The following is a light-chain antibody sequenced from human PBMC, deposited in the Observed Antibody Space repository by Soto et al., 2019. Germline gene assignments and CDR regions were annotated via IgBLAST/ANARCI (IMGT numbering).Light chain of an antibody. V-gene: IGKV3-20*01. CDR2: TAS. CDR1: QSVGRNY. Sequence: EIVLTQSPGTLSLSPGERATLSCRASQSVGRNYLAWYQQKPGQAPGLLIYTASRRATGIPDRFSGSGSGTDFTLTIGRLEPEDFAVYYCQQYATSPLTFGGGTKVEIK. CDR3: QQYATSPLT. J-gene: IGKJ4*01.